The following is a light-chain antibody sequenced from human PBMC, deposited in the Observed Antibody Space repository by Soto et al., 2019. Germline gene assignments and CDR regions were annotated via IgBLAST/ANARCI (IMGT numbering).Light chain of an antibody. CDR1: SSDVSGYNY. CDR2: DVS. J-gene: IGLJ1*01. Sequence: LTQPASVSGSPGQSITISCTGTSSDVSGYNYVSWYQQHPGKAPKLMIYDVSDRPSGVSNRFSGSKSGNTASLTISGLQAEDEGDYYCSSYTTSSTPPYVFGTGTKVTVL. V-gene: IGLV2-14*01. CDR3: SSYTTSSTPPYV.